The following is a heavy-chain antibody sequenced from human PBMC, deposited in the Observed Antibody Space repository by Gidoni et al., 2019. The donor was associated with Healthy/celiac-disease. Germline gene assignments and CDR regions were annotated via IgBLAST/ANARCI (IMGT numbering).Heavy chain of an antibody. D-gene: IGHD1-1*01. Sequence: VQLPESAPGLVQPPDTLSLTCTVPGGSISRYYWSWIRQPPGKGLEWIGYIYYSGSPNYNPSLKSRVTIAVDTSKNQFSLKLSSVTAADTAVYYCARLISWNAGFDYWGQGTLVTVSS. CDR1: GGSISRYY. J-gene: IGHJ4*02. CDR3: ARLISWNAGFDY. CDR2: IYYSGSP. V-gene: IGHV4-59*08.